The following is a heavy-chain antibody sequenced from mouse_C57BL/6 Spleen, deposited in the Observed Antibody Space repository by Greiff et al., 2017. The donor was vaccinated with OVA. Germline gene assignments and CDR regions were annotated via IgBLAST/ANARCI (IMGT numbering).Heavy chain of an antibody. CDR1: GYAFSSSW. J-gene: IGHJ1*03. Sequence: QVQLQQSGPELVKPGASVTISCMASGYAFSSSWLTWVKPRPGKGLEWIGRIYPGDGDTNYNGKFKGKATLPADKSSSTAYMPLSSLTSEDSAVYFWARARANSDWYFDVWGTGTTVTVSS. CDR3: ARARANSDWYFDV. D-gene: IGHD3-1*01. CDR2: IYPGDGDT. V-gene: IGHV1-82*01.